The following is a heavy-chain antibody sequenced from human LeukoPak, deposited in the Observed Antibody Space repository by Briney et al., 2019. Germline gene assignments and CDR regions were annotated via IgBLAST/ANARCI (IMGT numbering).Heavy chain of an antibody. J-gene: IGHJ3*02. CDR3: AREGRAFDI. CDR1: GVTISGGGYS. CDR2: IYHSGST. Sequence: KSSQTLSFTGAGSGVTISGGGYSRRWIRQPPGKGLERIVYIYHSGSTYYNPSLKSRVTISVDRSKSQVSLKLSSVTAADTAVYYCAREGRAFDIWGQGTMVTVSS. V-gene: IGHV4-30-2*01.